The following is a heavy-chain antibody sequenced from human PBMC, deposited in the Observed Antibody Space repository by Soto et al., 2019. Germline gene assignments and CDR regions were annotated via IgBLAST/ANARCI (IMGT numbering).Heavy chain of an antibody. Sequence: QVQLVESGGGVVQPGRSLRLSCAASGFTFSSYGMHWVRQAPGKGLVWVAAISYDGSNKSYADSVKGRFTISRDNSKNTLYVQMNSLRAEDTAVYYCAKEVWSGPMDVWGQGTTVTVSS. CDR2: ISYDGSNK. CDR1: GFTFSSYG. CDR3: AKEVWSGPMDV. V-gene: IGHV3-30*18. D-gene: IGHD3-3*01. J-gene: IGHJ6*02.